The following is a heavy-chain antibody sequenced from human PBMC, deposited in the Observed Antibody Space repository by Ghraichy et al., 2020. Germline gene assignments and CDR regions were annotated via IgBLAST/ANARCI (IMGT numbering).Heavy chain of an antibody. D-gene: IGHD3-10*01. V-gene: IGHV3-23*01. CDR2: ISGSGGST. CDR1: GFTFSSYA. J-gene: IGHJ3*02. CDR3: AKDPSIWFGELFQKEPDNDAFDI. Sequence: GGSLRLSCAASGFTFSSYAMSWVRQAPGKGLEWVSAISGSGGSTYYADSVKGRFTISRDNSKNTLYLQMNSLRAEDTAVYYCAKDPSIWFGELFQKEPDNDAFDIWGQGTMVTVSS.